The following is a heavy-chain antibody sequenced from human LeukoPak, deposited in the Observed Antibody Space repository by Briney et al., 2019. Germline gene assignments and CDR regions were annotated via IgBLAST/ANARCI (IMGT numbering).Heavy chain of an antibody. Sequence: GASVKVSCKASGYTFTSYYMHWVRQAPGQGLEWMGIINPSGGSTSYARKFQGRVTMTRDTSTSTVYMELSSLRSEDTAVYYCAREGGIVGATTPMDYWGQGTLVPVSS. CDR1: GYTFTSYY. D-gene: IGHD1-26*01. CDR2: INPSGGST. V-gene: IGHV1-46*01. CDR3: AREGGIVGATTPMDY. J-gene: IGHJ4*02.